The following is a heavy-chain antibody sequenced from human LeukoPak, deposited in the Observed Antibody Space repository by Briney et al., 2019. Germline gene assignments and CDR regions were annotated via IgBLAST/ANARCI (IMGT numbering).Heavy chain of an antibody. CDR2: ISGSGGST. V-gene: IGHV3-23*01. J-gene: IGHJ4*02. D-gene: IGHD5-18*01. Sequence: GGSLRLSCAASGFTFSNYAMNWVRQAPGKGLEWVSGISGSGGSTYYADSVKGRFTISRDNSKNTLYLQMNSLRAEDTAVYYCAREMGGYSYGEFDYWGQGTLVTVSS. CDR1: GFTFSNYA. CDR3: AREMGGYSYGEFDY.